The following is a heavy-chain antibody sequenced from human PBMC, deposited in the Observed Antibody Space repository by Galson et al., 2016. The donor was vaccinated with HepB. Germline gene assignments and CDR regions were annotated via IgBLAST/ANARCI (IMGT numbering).Heavy chain of an antibody. Sequence: SLRLSCAASGFTFSSYVMSWVRQAPGKGLEWVSSIRCSDGSTYYADSVKGRFTISRDNPKNTLYLQMNSLKVEDTAVYYCAREMHVAAAAAFDFWGRGTLVTVSS. J-gene: IGHJ4*02. V-gene: IGHV3-23*01. CDR3: AREMHVAAAAAFDF. CDR2: IRCSDGST. D-gene: IGHD6-13*01. CDR1: GFTFSSYV.